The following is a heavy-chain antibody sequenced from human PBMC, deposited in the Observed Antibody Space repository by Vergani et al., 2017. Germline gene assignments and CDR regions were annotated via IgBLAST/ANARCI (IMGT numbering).Heavy chain of an antibody. CDR2: ISSSSSYI. Sequence: EVQLVESGGGLVKPGGSLRLSCAASGFTFSSYSMNWVRQAPGKGLEWVSSISSSSSYIYYADSVKGRFTISRDNAKKSLFLQMNSLRDDDTAIYFCATGSGTYPSAYWGQGILVTVSS. D-gene: IGHD3-10*01. CDR1: GFTFSSYS. CDR3: ATGSGTYPSAY. V-gene: IGHV3-21*01. J-gene: IGHJ4*01.